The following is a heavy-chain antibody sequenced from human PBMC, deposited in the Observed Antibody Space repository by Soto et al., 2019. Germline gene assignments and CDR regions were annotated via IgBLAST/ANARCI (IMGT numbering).Heavy chain of an antibody. CDR3: ARLRDRSGTASIYNGMDV. CDR2: IYYSGST. Sequence: ATLSLTCRVSGVSLTSHYWTWIRQSPGKGLEWIGYIYYSGSTNYSPSLKSRLTMSIDTPSNQFSLNLSSVTAADTAIYYCARLRDRSGTASIYNGMDVWGPGTMVTVSS. J-gene: IGHJ6*02. D-gene: IGHD3-22*01. V-gene: IGHV4-59*11. CDR1: GVSLTSHY.